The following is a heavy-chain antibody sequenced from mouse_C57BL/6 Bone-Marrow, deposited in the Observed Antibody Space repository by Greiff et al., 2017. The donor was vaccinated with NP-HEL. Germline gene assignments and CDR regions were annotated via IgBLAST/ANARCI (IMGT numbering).Heavy chain of an antibody. Sequence: EVKVVESGEGLVKPRGSLKLSCAASGFTFSSYAMSWVRQTPEKRLEWVAYISSGGDYIYYADTVKGRFTISRDNARNTLYLQMSSLKSEDTAMYYCTRGGLRYFDYWGQGTTLTVSS. CDR3: TRGGLRYFDY. V-gene: IGHV5-9-1*02. CDR1: GFTFSSYA. D-gene: IGHD1-1*01. J-gene: IGHJ2*01. CDR2: ISSGGDYI.